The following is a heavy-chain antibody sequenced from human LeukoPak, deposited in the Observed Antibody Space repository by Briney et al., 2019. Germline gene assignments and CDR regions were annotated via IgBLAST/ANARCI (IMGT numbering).Heavy chain of an antibody. J-gene: IGHJ4*02. CDR1: GFTFRNYA. CDR3: ARDAFPRSSWPPFYFDY. Sequence: QPGGSLRLSCAASGFTFRNYAMSWVRQAPGKGLEWVAVISFDGNNKYYADSVKGRFTISRDNSLFLQMNSLRTEDTAVYYCARDAFPRSSWPPFYFDYWGQGTLVIVSS. V-gene: IGHV3-30*04. D-gene: IGHD6-13*01. CDR2: ISFDGNNK.